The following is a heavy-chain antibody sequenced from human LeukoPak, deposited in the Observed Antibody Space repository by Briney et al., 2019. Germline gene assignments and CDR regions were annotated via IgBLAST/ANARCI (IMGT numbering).Heavy chain of an antibody. CDR1: GFTFDDYG. J-gene: IGHJ4*02. D-gene: IGHD4-17*01. CDR3: ASQTTTVTTYAGDS. V-gene: IGHV3-20*04. CDR2: INWNGGST. Sequence: GGSLRLSCAASGFTFDDYGMSWVRQAPGKGLEWVSGINWNGGSTGYADFVKGRFTISRDNAKNSLYLQMNSLRAEDTAVYYCASQTTTVTTYAGDSWGQGTLVTVSS.